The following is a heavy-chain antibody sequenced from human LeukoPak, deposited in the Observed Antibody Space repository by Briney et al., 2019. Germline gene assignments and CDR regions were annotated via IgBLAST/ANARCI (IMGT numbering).Heavy chain of an antibody. CDR2: IIPKFDTRP. V-gene: IGHV1-69*13. J-gene: IGHJ3*02. Sequence: ASVKVSCKASGDTFKTSVFNWVRQAPGQGPEWMGRIIPKFDTRPNYAPKLQGRLTIIADESATTVYMELRSLRSEDTAVYYCARGVTTVYDALDIWGQGTMVTVSS. CDR1: GDTFKTSV. D-gene: IGHD4-11*01. CDR3: ARGVTTVYDALDI.